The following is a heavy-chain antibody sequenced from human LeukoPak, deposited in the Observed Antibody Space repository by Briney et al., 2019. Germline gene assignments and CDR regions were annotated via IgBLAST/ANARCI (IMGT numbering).Heavy chain of an antibody. V-gene: IGHV3-7*01. D-gene: IGHD3-16*02. J-gene: IGHJ4*02. CDR1: GFTFSSYW. CDR2: MKQDGSEK. CDR3: ARAMYDYVWGSYRN. Sequence: GGSLRLSCAASGFTFSSYWMSWVRQAPGKGLEWVANMKQDGSEKYYVDSVKGRFTISRDNAKNSLYLQMNSLRAEDTAVYYCARAMYDYVWGSYRNWGQGTLVTVSS.